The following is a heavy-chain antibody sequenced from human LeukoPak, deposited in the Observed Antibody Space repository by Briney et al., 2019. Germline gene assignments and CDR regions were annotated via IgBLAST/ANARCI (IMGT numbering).Heavy chain of an antibody. D-gene: IGHD3-16*01. CDR2: INHSGST. J-gene: IGHJ4*02. V-gene: IGHV4-34*01. Sequence: KPSETLSLTCAVYGGSFSGYYWSWIRQPPGKGLEWIGEINHSGSTNYNPSLKSRVTISVDTSKNQFSLKLSSVTAADTAVYYCARGTGEDSYYFDYWGQGTLVTVSS. CDR1: GGSFSGYY. CDR3: ARGTGEDSYYFDY.